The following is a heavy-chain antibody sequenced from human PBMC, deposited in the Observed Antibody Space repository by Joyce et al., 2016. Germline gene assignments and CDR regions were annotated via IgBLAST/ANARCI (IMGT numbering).Heavy chain of an antibody. CDR1: GYTFVDYG. CDR2: INTFNDRT. J-gene: IGHJ4*02. Sequence: QVQVVQSGAEVTKPGASVKVSCKTSGYTFVDYGITWVRQAPGQGLEWVVCINTFNDRTNYAQKFRDRLTMTTDTSTNTVYMELRSLTSDDTALYYCVRGQMAAGDDFWGQGTLVIVSS. D-gene: IGHD5-24*01. CDR3: VRGQMAAGDDF. V-gene: IGHV1-18*04.